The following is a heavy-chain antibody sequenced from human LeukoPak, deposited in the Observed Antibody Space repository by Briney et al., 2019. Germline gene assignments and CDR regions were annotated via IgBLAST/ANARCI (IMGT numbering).Heavy chain of an antibody. Sequence: PSETLSLTCAVYGGSFSGYYWSWIRPPPGKGLEWIGEINHSGSTNYNPSLKSRVTISVDTSKNQFSLKLSSVTAADTAVYYCAAGEYGAANTSIDYWGQGTLVTVSS. CDR2: INHSGST. D-gene: IGHD4/OR15-4a*01. J-gene: IGHJ4*02. CDR3: AAGEYGAANTSIDY. CDR1: GGSFSGYY. V-gene: IGHV4-34*01.